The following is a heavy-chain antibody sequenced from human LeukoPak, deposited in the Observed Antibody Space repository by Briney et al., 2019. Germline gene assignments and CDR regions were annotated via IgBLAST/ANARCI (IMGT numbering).Heavy chain of an antibody. CDR1: GFTFTSSA. CDR2: IVVSSGNT. Sequence: SVKVSCKASGFTFTSSAMQWVRQARGQRLEWIGWIVVSSGNTNYAQKFQERVTITRDMSTSTAYMELSSLRSEDTAVYYCAAGAWVVGATTDYYGMDVWGQGTTVTVSS. CDR3: AAGAWVVGATTDYYGMDV. D-gene: IGHD1-26*01. V-gene: IGHV1-58*02. J-gene: IGHJ6*02.